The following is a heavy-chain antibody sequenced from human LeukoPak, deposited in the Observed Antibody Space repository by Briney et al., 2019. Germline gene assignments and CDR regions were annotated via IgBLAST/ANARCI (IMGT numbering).Heavy chain of an antibody. CDR2: ISGSGGST. D-gene: IGHD6-19*01. J-gene: IGHJ1*01. CDR3: AKDSIGSSGWPGLWLDSEYFQH. V-gene: IGHV3-23*01. CDR1: GFTFSSYA. Sequence: GGSLRLSCAASGFTFSSYAMSWVRQAPGKGLEWVSAISGSGGSTYYADSVKGRFTISRDNSKNTLYLQMNSLRAEDTAVYYCAKDSIGSSGWPGLWLDSEYFQHWGQGTLVTVSS.